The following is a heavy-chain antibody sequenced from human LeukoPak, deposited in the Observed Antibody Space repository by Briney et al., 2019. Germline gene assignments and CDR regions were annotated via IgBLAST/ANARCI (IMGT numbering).Heavy chain of an antibody. J-gene: IGHJ4*02. V-gene: IGHV1-18*01. CDR1: GYTFTSYG. CDR3: ARVVISYGIAAALIDY. CDR2: ISAYNGNT. Sequence: AAEKVSCKASGYTFTSYGISWVRPAPGQGLEWMGWISAYNGNTNYAHKLQDRVTMTTDTSTSTAYMELRSLRSDDTAVYYCARVVISYGIAAALIDYWGQGTLVTVCS. D-gene: IGHD6-13*01.